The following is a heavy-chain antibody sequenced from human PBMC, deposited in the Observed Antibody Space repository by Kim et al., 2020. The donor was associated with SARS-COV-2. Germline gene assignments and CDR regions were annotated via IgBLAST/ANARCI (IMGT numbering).Heavy chain of an antibody. CDR2: ISWNSGSI. CDR3: AKVGTLWFGAPNWFDP. Sequence: GGSLRLSCAASGFTFDDYAMHWVRQAPGKGLEWVSGISWNSGSIGYADSVKGRFTISRDNAKNSLYLQMNSLRAEDTALYYCAKVGTLWFGAPNWFDPWG. D-gene: IGHD3-10*01. J-gene: IGHJ5*02. V-gene: IGHV3-9*01. CDR1: GFTFDDYA.